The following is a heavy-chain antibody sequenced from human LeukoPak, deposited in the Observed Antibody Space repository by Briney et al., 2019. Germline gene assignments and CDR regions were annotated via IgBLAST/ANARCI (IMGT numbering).Heavy chain of an antibody. Sequence: GGSLRLSCAASGFTFSDYYMSWIRQAPGKGLEWVSYISSSGSTIYYADSVKGRFTISRDNAKNSLYLQMNSLRAEDTAVYYCVRLYDDYTNGHFDSWGQGTLVTVSS. CDR3: VRLYDDYTNGHFDS. D-gene: IGHD4-11*01. CDR1: GFTFSDYY. J-gene: IGHJ4*02. V-gene: IGHV3-11*04. CDR2: ISSSGSTI.